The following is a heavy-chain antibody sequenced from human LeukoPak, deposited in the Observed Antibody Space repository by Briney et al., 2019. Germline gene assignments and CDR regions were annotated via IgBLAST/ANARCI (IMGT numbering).Heavy chain of an antibody. J-gene: IGHJ3*02. CDR1: GFTFSSYG. CDR2: IWYDGSNK. D-gene: IGHD3-3*01. Sequence: GRSLRLSCAASGFTFSSYGMHWVRQAPGKGLEWVAVIWYDGSNKYYADSVKGRFTISRDNSKNTLYLQMNSLRAEDTAVYYCARGYKYYDFWSGYYPGAFDIWGQGTMVTVSS. CDR3: ARGYKYYDFWSGYYPGAFDI. V-gene: IGHV3-33*01.